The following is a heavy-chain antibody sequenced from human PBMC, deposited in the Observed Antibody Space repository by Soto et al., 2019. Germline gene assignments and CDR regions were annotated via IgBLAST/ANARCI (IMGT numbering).Heavy chain of an antibody. Sequence: SETLSLTCTVSGGSISSYYWGWIRQPPGKGLEWIGSIYYSGSTYYNPSLKSRVTISVDTSKNQFSLKLSSVTAADTAVYYCARDRYYYYGMDVWGQGTTVTVSS. V-gene: IGHV4-39*02. CDR1: GGSISSYY. CDR2: IYYSGST. J-gene: IGHJ6*02. CDR3: ARDRYYYYGMDV.